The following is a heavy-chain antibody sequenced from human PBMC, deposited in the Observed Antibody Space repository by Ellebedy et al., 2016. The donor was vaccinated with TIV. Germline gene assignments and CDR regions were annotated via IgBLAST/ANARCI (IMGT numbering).Heavy chain of an antibody. Sequence: GSLRLSXTVSGDSISSSSDYWVWIRQPPGKGLEWIGTISNRDRTDYNPSPKSRVFILVDASKNQFFLKLTSVTAADTAVYYCATFNQYYTYLGVWGKGTTVTVSS. CDR2: ISNRDRT. D-gene: IGHD1-14*01. J-gene: IGHJ6*03. CDR3: ATFNQYYTYLGV. V-gene: IGHV4-39*01. CDR1: GDSISSSSDY.